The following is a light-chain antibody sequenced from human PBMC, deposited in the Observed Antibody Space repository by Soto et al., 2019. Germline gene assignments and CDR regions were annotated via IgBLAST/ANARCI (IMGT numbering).Light chain of an antibody. Sequence: EIVLTQSPGTLSLSPGERATLSCRASQSVSTSYLAWYQQKPGQAPRLLMYGASTRATGIPDRFSGSGSGTDFILTISRVEPEDFAVYYGQHYGSSSGTFGQGTKVDIK. J-gene: IGKJ1*01. V-gene: IGKV3-20*01. CDR2: GAS. CDR1: QSVSTSY. CDR3: QHYGSSSGT.